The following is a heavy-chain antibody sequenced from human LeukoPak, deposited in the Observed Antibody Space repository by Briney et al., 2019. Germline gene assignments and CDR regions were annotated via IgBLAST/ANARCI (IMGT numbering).Heavy chain of an antibody. CDR2: INPNSGGT. D-gene: IGHD5-18*01. CDR1: GYTFTGYY. Sequence: TSVKVSCKASGYTFTGYYMHWVRQAPGQGLEWMGWINPNSGGTNYAQKFQGRVTMTRDTSISTAYMELSRLRSDDTAVYYCARVQTFSPDTAMVTQGSYYFDYWGQGTLVTVSS. CDR3: ARVQTFSPDTAMVTQGSYYFDY. V-gene: IGHV1-2*02. J-gene: IGHJ4*02.